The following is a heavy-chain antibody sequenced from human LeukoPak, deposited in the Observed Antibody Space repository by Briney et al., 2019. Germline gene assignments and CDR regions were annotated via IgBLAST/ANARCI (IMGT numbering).Heavy chain of an antibody. J-gene: IGHJ4*02. CDR2: IYHSGST. D-gene: IGHD3-10*01. V-gene: IGHV4-38-2*02. Sequence: SETLSLTCTVSGYSISSGYYWAWIRQPPGKGLEWIGSIYHSGSTYYNQSLKSRVTISVDTSKNQFSLKLSSVIAADTAVYYCARAKPKNMVRGLIMRRESRYYFDYWGQGTLVTVSS. CDR3: ARAKPKNMVRGLIMRRESRYYFDY. CDR1: GYSISSGYY.